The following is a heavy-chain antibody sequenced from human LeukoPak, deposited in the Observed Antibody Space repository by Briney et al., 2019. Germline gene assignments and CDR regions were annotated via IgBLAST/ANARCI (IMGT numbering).Heavy chain of an antibody. CDR3: ARGHSYGGNSGAIDI. Sequence: GGSLRLSCAASGFTVSSNYMSWVRQAPGKGLEWVSVIYSGGSTYYADSVKGRFTISRDNSKNTLYLHMNSLRAEDTAVYYCARGHSYGGNSGAIDIWGQGTMVTVSS. CDR2: IYSGGST. J-gene: IGHJ3*02. V-gene: IGHV3-53*01. CDR1: GFTVSSNY. D-gene: IGHD4-23*01.